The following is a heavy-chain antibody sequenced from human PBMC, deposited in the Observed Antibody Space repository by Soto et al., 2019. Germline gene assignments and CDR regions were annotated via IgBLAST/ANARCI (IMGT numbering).Heavy chain of an antibody. V-gene: IGHV3-23*01. Sequence: EVQLLESGGGLVQPGGSLRLSCAASGFTFSSYAMSWVRQAPGKGLEWVSAISGSGSTIYYADSVKGRFTISRDNAKNSLYLQMNSLRAEDTAVYYCARAISFDCGGDCYSGYFDYWGQGTLVTVSS. D-gene: IGHD2-21*02. CDR1: GFTFSSYA. CDR3: ARAISFDCGGDCYSGYFDY. CDR2: ISGSGSTI. J-gene: IGHJ4*02.